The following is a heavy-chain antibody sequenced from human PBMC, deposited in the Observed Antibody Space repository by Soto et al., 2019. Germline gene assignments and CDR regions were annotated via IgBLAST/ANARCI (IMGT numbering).Heavy chain of an antibody. D-gene: IGHD3-10*01. CDR1: GFTFSSYA. Sequence: QVQLVESGGGVVQPGRSLRLSCAASGFTFSSYAMHWVRQAPGKGLEWVAVISYDGSNKYYADSVKGRFTISRDNSKNTLDLQMNSLRAEETAVYYCARDRAAYYYGSGPFDPWGQGNLVTVSS. CDR2: ISYDGSNK. J-gene: IGHJ5*02. V-gene: IGHV3-30-3*01. CDR3: ARDRAAYYYGSGPFDP.